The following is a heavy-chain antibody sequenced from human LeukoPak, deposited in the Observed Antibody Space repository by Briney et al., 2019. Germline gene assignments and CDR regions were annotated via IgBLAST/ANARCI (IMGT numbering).Heavy chain of an antibody. Sequence: GSLRLSCAASGFTFDDYAMHWVRRAPGKGLEWVSLISGDGGSTYYADSVKGRFTISRDNSENSLYLQMNSLRTEDTALYYCAKDIKSSTIFDYWGQGTLVTVSS. CDR1: GFTFDDYA. V-gene: IGHV3-43*02. CDR2: ISGDGGST. CDR3: AKDIKSSTIFDY. J-gene: IGHJ4*02. D-gene: IGHD5-24*01.